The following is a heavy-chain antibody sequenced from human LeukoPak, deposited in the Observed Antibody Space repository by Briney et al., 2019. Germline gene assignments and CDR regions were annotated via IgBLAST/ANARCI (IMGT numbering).Heavy chain of an antibody. CDR2: IYHSGST. D-gene: IGHD6-13*01. J-gene: IGHJ4*02. CDR3: ARHASSSSLDY. Sequence: SETLSLTCAVSGYSISIGYYWGWIRQPPGKGLEWIGSIYHSGSTYYNPSLKSRVTISVDTSKNQFSLKLSSVTAADTAVYYCARHASSSSLDYWGQGTLVTVSS. CDR1: GYSISIGYY. V-gene: IGHV4-38-2*01.